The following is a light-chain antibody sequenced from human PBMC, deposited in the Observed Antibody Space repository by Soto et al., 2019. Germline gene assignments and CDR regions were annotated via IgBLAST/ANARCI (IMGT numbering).Light chain of an antibody. V-gene: IGKV1-6*01. CDR3: LHDHNYPWT. CDR1: QVIRND. CDR2: GAS. J-gene: IGKJ1*01. Sequence: AIQMTQSPSSLSASVGDRVTITCRASQVIRNDLGWYQQKPGKAPKLLIYGASNLQSGVLSRFSGSGSGTDFTLTITSLQPEDFATYYCLHDHNYPWTFGQGTKVDIK.